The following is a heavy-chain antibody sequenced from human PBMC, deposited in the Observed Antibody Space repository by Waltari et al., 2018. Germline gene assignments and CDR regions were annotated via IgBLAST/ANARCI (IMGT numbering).Heavy chain of an antibody. Sequence: QVQLQESGPGLVKSSETLSLTCTVSGVSVSGYFWNWIRQAPGKGPEWIGYIRHTGDTKPNPPLKSRVTMSVDTSRNDFSLRLSSVTAADTAVYYCALWESGWRAFRFWGQGTLGTVSS. J-gene: IGHJ4*03. CDR1: GVSVSGYF. CDR2: IRHTGDT. D-gene: IGHD6-19*01. CDR3: ALWESGWRAFRF. V-gene: IGHV4-59*08.